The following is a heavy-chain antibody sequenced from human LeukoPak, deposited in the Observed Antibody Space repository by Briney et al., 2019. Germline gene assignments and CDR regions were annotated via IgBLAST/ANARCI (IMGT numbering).Heavy chain of an antibody. J-gene: IGHJ4*02. V-gene: IGHV4-39*07. CDR2: IYYSGST. CDR3: ARGGSGYGYEYYFDN. Sequence: SETLSLTCTVSGGSISSSSYYWGWIRQPPGKGLEWIGSIYYSGSTYYNPSLKSRVTISVDTSKNQFSLKLSSVTAADTAAYYCARGGSGYGYEYYFDNWGQGTLVTVSS. CDR1: GGSISSSSYY. D-gene: IGHD5-18*01.